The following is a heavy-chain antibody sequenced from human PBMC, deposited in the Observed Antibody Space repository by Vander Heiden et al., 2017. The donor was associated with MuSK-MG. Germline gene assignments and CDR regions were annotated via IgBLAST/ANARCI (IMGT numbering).Heavy chain of an antibody. CDR2: ISGSGGST. D-gene: IGHD1-26*01. CDR3: AKGMGATRGAFDI. Sequence: EVQLLESGGGLVQPGGSLRLSCAASGFTFSSYAMSWDRQAPGKGLEWVSAISGSGGSTYYADSVKGRFTISRDNSKNTLYLQMNSLRAEDTAVYYCAKGMGATRGAFDIWGQGTMVTVSS. V-gene: IGHV3-23*01. J-gene: IGHJ3*02. CDR1: GFTFSSYA.